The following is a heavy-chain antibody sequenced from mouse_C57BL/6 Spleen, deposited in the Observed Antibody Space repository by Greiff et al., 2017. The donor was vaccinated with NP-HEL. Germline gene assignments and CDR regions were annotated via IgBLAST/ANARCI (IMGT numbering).Heavy chain of an antibody. Sequence: QVQLQQSGAELVKPGASVKLSCKASGYTFTSYWMHWVKQRPGQGLEWIGMIHPNSGSTNYNEKFKSKAPLTVDKSSSTSYMQLSSLTSEDSAVYYCARWELTGTADWGQGTTLTVSS. CDR2: IHPNSGST. CDR1: GYTFTSYW. J-gene: IGHJ2*01. D-gene: IGHD4-1*01. CDR3: ARWELTGTAD. V-gene: IGHV1-64*01.